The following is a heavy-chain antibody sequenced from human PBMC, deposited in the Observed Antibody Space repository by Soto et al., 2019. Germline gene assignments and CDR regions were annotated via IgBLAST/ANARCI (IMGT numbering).Heavy chain of an antibody. V-gene: IGHV4-59*01. CDR1: DSISTYY. D-gene: IGHD1-26*01. CDR2: IYYMGRT. J-gene: IGHJ4*02. Sequence: SETLSLTCTVDSISTYYWNWIRQPPGKGLEWIGYIYYMGRTNYNSSLKSRVTMSIDTSKNQFSLKLSSVTAADTAIYYCARDAVGATHFDYWGQGAPVTVSS. CDR3: ARDAVGATHFDY.